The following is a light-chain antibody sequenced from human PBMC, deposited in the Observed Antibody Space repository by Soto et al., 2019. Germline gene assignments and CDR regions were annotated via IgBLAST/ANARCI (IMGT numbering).Light chain of an antibody. V-gene: IGKV3-15*01. CDR2: GAS. CDR1: QSVNSN. Sequence: EIVMTQSPATLSVSPGERVTHSCRASQSVNSNLAWYQQNPGQAPRLLIYGASTRATGIPARFSGSGSGTEFTLTISSLQSEDFGVYYCQQSNDWPLSFGGGTKVEIK. CDR3: QQSNDWPLS. J-gene: IGKJ4*01.